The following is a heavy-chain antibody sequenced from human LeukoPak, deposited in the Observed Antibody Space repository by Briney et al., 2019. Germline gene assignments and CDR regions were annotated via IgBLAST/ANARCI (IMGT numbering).Heavy chain of an antibody. CDR2: IYYRGTT. J-gene: IGHJ4*02. Sequence: SETLSLTCTVSGGSISSYYWSWIRQPPGKGLEWIGYIYYRGTTNYNPSLKSRVTISVDTSKNQFSLKLNSVTAADTAVYYCARLGDMATVVDYWGQGTLVTVSS. D-gene: IGHD5-24*01. CDR1: GGSISSYY. V-gene: IGHV4-59*08. CDR3: ARLGDMATVVDY.